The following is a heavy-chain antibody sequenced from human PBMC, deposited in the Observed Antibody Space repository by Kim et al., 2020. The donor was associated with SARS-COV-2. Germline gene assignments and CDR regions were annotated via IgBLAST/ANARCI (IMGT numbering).Heavy chain of an antibody. CDR3: ARGQVIGWYYFDY. V-gene: IGHV4-34*01. CDR1: GGSFSGYY. CDR2: INHSGST. J-gene: IGHJ4*02. D-gene: IGHD6-19*01. Sequence: SETLSLTCAVYGGSFSGYYWSWIRQPPGKGLEWIGEINHSGSTNYNPSLKSRVTISVDTSKNQFSLKLSSVTAADTAVYYCARGQVIGWYYFDYWGQGTLVTVSS.